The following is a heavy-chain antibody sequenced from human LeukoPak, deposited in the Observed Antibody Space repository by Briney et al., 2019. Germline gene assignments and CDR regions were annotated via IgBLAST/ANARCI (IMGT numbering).Heavy chain of an antibody. J-gene: IGHJ4*02. D-gene: IGHD6-13*01. V-gene: IGHV3-23*01. CDR2: ISGSGGST. Sequence: GGSLRLSCAASGFTFSSYWMHWVRQAPGKGLEWVSVISGSGGSTYYADSVKGRFTISRDNSKNTLYLQLNSLRAEDTAVYYCAKGTWSYYFDYWGQGTLVTVSS. CDR3: AKGTWSYYFDY. CDR1: GFTFSSYW.